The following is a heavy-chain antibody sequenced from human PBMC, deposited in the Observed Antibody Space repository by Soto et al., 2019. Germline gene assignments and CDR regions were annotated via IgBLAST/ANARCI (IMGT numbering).Heavy chain of an antibody. CDR3: AKDRGDSSGYYSY. V-gene: IGHV3-23*01. D-gene: IGHD3-22*01. Sequence: GGSLRLSCAASGFTFSSYAMSWVRQAPGKGLEWVSVISGSGGSTYYADSVKGRFTISRDNSKSTLYLQMNSLRAEDTAVYYCAKDRGDSSGYYSYWGQGTLVTVSS. CDR2: ISGSGGST. J-gene: IGHJ4*02. CDR1: GFTFSSYA.